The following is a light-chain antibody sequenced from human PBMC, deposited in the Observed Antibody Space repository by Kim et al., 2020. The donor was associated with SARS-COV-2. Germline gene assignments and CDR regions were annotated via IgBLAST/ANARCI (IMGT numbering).Light chain of an antibody. CDR2: DKS. CDR1: TGAVTICHY. J-gene: IGLJ3*02. V-gene: IGLV7-46*01. Sequence: GTVPLPCGPRTGAVTICHYPFWFQQKPGQAPRTLIYDKSNKHSWTPARFSRSLLGGKAALTLAGAQPEDEAEYYCLLSYSGARPWVFGGGTQLTVL. CDR3: LLSYSGARPWV.